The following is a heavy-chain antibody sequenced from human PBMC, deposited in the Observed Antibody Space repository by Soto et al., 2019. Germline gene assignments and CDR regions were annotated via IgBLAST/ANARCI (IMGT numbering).Heavy chain of an antibody. CDR1: GFTFSNYW. V-gene: IGHV3-7*01. J-gene: IGHJ4*02. D-gene: IGHD2-2*01. Sequence: GGSLRLSYAASGFTFSNYWMTWVRQAPGKGLEWVANIKPDGSDKYYVDSVKGRFTISRDNAKNSLFLQMDSLRAEDTAVYYCARDHSTSWSTSDYWGQGTLVTVSS. CDR2: IKPDGSDK. CDR3: ARDHSTSWSTSDY.